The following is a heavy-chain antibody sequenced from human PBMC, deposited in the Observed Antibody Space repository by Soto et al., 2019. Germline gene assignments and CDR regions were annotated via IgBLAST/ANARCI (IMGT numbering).Heavy chain of an antibody. Sequence: EVHLVESGGGLVQPGGSLRLSCAASGFTFSTYSLNWVRQAPGKGLEWVSYITGSGTTVYYADSVRDRFTISRDNAKNSLYLQMNSLRDDDTAVYYCARGSSNWAYYFDFWGQGTLVTVSS. CDR2: ITGSGTTV. D-gene: IGHD6-13*01. CDR3: ARGSSNWAYYFDF. J-gene: IGHJ4*02. CDR1: GFTFSTYS. V-gene: IGHV3-48*02.